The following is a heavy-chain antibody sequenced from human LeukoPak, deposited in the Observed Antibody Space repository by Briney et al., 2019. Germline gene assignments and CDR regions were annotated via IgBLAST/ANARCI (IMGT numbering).Heavy chain of an antibody. J-gene: IGHJ5*02. CDR3: ARVNSSSRKWFDP. CDR2: IYHSGST. Sequence: PSGTLSLTCAVSGGSISSSNWWSWVRQPPGKGLDWIGEIYHSGSTNYKSSLKSRVTISVDKSKNQFSLKLSSVTAADTAVYYCARVNSSSRKWFDPWGQGTLVTVSS. D-gene: IGHD6-13*01. V-gene: IGHV4-4*02. CDR1: GGSISSSNW.